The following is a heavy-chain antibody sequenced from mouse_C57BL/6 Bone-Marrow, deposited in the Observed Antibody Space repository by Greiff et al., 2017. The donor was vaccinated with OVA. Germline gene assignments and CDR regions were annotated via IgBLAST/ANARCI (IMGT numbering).Heavy chain of an antibody. V-gene: IGHV5-4*01. Sequence: EVQLVESGGGLVKPGGSLKLSCAASGFTFSSYAMSWVRQTPEKRLEWVATISDGGSYTYYPDNVKGRFTISRDNAKNNLYLQMSHLKSEDTAMYYCARTGKRPYWYFDVWGTGTTVTVSS. CDR2: ISDGGSYT. CDR1: GFTFSSYA. J-gene: IGHJ1*03. CDR3: ARTGKRPYWYFDV.